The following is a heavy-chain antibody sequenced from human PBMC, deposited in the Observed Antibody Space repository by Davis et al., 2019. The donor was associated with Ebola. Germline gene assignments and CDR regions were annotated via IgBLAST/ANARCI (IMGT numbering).Heavy chain of an antibody. V-gene: IGHV3-21*03. CDR2: ISSSSSYI. CDR3: ARGIQEDYYYYGMDV. CDR1: GFTFSSYS. J-gene: IGHJ6*02. Sequence: PGGSLRLSCAASGFTFSSYSMNWVRQAPGKGLEWVSSISSSSSYIYYADSVKGRFTISRDNAKNSLYLQMNSLRAEDTAVYYCARGIQEDYYYYGMDVWGQGTTVTVSS.